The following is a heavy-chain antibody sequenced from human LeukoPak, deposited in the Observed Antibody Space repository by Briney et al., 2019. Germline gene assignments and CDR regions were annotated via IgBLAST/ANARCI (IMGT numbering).Heavy chain of an antibody. CDR3: ARGRNHDFWSGYYRNWYDP. CDR2: MNPKSGDT. D-gene: IGHD3-3*01. V-gene: IGHV1-8*01. J-gene: IGHJ5*02. Sequence: ASVMVSCKASGYTFSTYDINWVRQATGQGPEWMGWMNPKSGDTGFAQKFRGRVTLTRSTSKSTAYMELSSLRSDDTAVYYCARGRNHDFWSGYYRNWYDPWGQGTLLTVSS. CDR1: GYTFSTYD.